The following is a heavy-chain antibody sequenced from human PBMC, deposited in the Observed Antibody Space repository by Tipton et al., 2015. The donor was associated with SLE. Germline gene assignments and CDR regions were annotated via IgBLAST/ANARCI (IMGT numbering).Heavy chain of an antibody. CDR2: IYYSGST. CDR3: ARGIAAAGVIFDY. D-gene: IGHD6-13*01. CDR1: GGSISSYY. J-gene: IGHJ4*02. V-gene: IGHV4-59*01. Sequence: LRLSCTVSGGSISSYYRSWIRQPPGKGLEWIGYIYYSGSTNYNPSLKSRVTISVDTSKNQFSLKLSSVTAADTAVYYCARGIAAAGVIFDYWGQGTLVTVSS.